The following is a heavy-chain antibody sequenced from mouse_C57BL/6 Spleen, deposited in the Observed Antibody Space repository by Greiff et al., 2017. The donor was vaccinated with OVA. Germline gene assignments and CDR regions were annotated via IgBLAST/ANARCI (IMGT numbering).Heavy chain of an antibody. CDR3: ARNTPTYYYYAMDY. V-gene: IGHV2-2*01. J-gene: IGHJ4*01. CDR2: IWSGGST. CDR1: GFSLTSYG. Sequence: VQLKQSGPGLVQPSQSLSITCTVSGFSLTSYGVHWVRQSPGKGLEWLGVIWSGGSTDYNAAFISRLSISKDNSKSQVFFKMNSLQADDTAIYYCARNTPTYYYYAMDYWGQGTSVTVSS. D-gene: IGHD5-5*01.